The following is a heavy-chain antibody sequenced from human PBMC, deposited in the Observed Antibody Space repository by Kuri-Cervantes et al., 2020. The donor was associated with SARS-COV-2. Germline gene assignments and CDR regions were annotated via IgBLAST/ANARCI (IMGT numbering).Heavy chain of an antibody. CDR2: IYYSGTA. D-gene: IGHD5-12*01. Sequence: SETLSLTCTVSGDSISSGDYYWSWIRQPPGKGLEWIGFIYYSGTASYNQSLKSRVTMSVDTSKNQFSLKLSSVTAADTAVYYCARDRISGYLYFLDYWGRETLVTVSS. V-gene: IGHV4-30-4*01. J-gene: IGHJ4*02. CDR1: GDSISSGDYY. CDR3: ARDRISGYLYFLDY.